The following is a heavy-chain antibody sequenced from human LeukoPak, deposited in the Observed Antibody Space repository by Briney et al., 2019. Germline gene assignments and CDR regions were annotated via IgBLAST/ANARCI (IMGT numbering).Heavy chain of an antibody. CDR2: IYYSGST. V-gene: IGHV4-39*01. Sequence: SETLSLTCTVSGGSISSSSYYGGWIRQAPGKGLEWIGSIYYSGSTYYNPSLKSRVTISVDTSKKQFSLKLTSVTVADTAVYYCARLPLPYSGSVTTTIWGQGTLVTVSS. CDR1: GGSISSSSYY. J-gene: IGHJ4*02. D-gene: IGHD5-12*01. CDR3: ARLPLPYSGSVTTTI.